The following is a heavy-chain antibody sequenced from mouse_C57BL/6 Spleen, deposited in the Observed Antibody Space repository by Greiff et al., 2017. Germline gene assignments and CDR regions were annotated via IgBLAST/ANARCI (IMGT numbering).Heavy chain of an antibody. D-gene: IGHD2-2*01. J-gene: IGHJ4*01. V-gene: IGHV14-4*01. CDR3: TKGGYPYAMDY. CDR1: GFNIKDDY. CDR2: IDPANGDT. Sequence: EVQLQESGAELVRPGASVKLSCTASGFNIKDDYMHWVKQRPEQGLEWIGWIDPANGDTEYASKFQGKATITADTSSNTAYLQLSSLTSEDTAVYYCTKGGYPYAMDYWGQGTSVTVSS.